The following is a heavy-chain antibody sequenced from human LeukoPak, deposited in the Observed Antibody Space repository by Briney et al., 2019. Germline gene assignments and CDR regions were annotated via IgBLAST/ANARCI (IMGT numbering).Heavy chain of an antibody. J-gene: IGHJ4*02. Sequence: GGSLRLSCAASGFTFSSCGMHWVRQAPGKGLEWVAVISYDGNNKYYADSVKGRFTISRDNSKNSLYLQMNSLRAEDTAVYYCAMTRDMVRGVIPRPRFDYWGQGTLVTVSS. CDR2: ISYDGNNK. CDR3: AMTRDMVRGVIPRPRFDY. V-gene: IGHV3-30*03. CDR1: GFTFSSCG. D-gene: IGHD3-10*01.